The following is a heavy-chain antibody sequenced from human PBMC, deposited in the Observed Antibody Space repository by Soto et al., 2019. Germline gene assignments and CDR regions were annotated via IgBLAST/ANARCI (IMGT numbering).Heavy chain of an antibody. V-gene: IGHV4-31*03. CDR3: ARDRGVSVAGITNWFDP. Sequence: QVQLQESGPGLVKPSETLSLTCTVCVGSITSVGYYWSGIRQHPGKGLEWMGYIYYIGSTYYNPSLQSRVTIPVDTSKNQFSLELSSVSAADTAVYYCARDRGVSVAGITNWFDPWGQGTLVTLSS. D-gene: IGHD6-19*01. J-gene: IGHJ5*02. CDR1: VGSITSVGYY. CDR2: IYYIGST.